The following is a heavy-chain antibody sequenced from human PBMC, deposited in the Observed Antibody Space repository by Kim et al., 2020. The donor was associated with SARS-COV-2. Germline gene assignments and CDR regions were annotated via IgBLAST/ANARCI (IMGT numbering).Heavy chain of an antibody. CDR2: ISYDGSNK. Sequence: GGSLRLSCAASGFTFSSYGMHWVRQAPGKGLEWVAVISYDGSNKYYADSVKGRFTISRDNSKNTLYLQMNSLRAEDTAVYYCAKDYPTILIDYGDSFDIWGQGTMVTVSS. V-gene: IGHV3-30*18. CDR1: GFTFSSYG. CDR3: AKDYPTILIDYGDSFDI. D-gene: IGHD4-17*01. J-gene: IGHJ3*02.